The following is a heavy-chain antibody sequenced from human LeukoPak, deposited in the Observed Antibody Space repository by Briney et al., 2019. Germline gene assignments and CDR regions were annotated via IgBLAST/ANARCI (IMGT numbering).Heavy chain of an antibody. CDR3: ARLGGGVYYYYYMGV. J-gene: IGHJ6*03. Sequence: GESLKISCKGSGYSFSNYWIGWVRQMPGKGLEWMGIIYPGDSDTRYSPSFQGQVTISADKSISTAYLQWSSLKASDTAMYYCARLGGGVYYYYYMGVWGKGTTVTVSS. V-gene: IGHV5-51*01. CDR2: IYPGDSDT. D-gene: IGHD3-3*01. CDR1: GYSFSNYW.